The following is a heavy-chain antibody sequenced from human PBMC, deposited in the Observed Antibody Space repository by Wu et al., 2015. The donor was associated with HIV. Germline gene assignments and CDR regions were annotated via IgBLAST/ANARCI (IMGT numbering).Heavy chain of an antibody. J-gene: IGHJ5*02. CDR2: SKPNNGDT. CDR3: ARLYCSSTSCYNWFDP. D-gene: IGHD2-2*01. Sequence: QVQLVQSGAEVKKPGASVRVSCKASGYVFSGYYMHWVRQAPGQGLEWMGWSKPNNGDTNYAQKFQGRVAMTSDTSISTAYMELRSLRSDDTAVYYCARLYCSSTSCYNWFDPWGQGTLVTVSS. CDR1: GYVFSGYY. V-gene: IGHV1-2*02.